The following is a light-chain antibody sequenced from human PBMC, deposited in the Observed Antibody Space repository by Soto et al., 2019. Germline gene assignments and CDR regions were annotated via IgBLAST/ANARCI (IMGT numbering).Light chain of an antibody. J-gene: IGKJ1*01. CDR2: GAS. CDR3: QQYKNWPRT. Sequence: EIVMTQSPSTLSVSPGRRATLSCRASQSVSSNLAWYQRTPGQAPRLLIYGASTRATGIPARFSGSGSGAECTLTISSLQSEDFAVYYCQQYKNWPRTFGQGTKVDIK. CDR1: QSVSSN. V-gene: IGKV3-15*01.